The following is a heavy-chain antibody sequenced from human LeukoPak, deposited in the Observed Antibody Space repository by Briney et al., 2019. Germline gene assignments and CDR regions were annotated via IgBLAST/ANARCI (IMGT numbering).Heavy chain of an antibody. J-gene: IGHJ4*02. V-gene: IGHV3-30*18. CDR2: ISYDGSNK. Sequence: GGSLRLSCAASGFTFSSYGMHWVRQAPGKGLEWVAVISYDGSNKYYADSVKCRFTISRDNSKNTLYLQMNSLRAEDTAVYSCAQAGDYGDYDYWGQGTLVTVSS. CDR1: GFTFSSYG. CDR3: AQAGDYGDYDY. D-gene: IGHD4-17*01.